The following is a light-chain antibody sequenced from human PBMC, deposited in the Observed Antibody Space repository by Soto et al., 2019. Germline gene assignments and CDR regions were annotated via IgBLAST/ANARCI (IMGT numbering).Light chain of an antibody. V-gene: IGKV3-20*01. CDR2: GTS. J-gene: IGKJ1*01. CDR1: QRVSSNF. CDR3: QQYGSSPPWT. Sequence: EIVLTQSPGTLSLSPGERATLSCRASQRVSSNFLAWYQHKPGQPPRLLIYGTSSRATGIPDRFRGSGSGTDFTLTISTLEPEDFAVYYCQQYGSSPPWTFGQGTKVDIK.